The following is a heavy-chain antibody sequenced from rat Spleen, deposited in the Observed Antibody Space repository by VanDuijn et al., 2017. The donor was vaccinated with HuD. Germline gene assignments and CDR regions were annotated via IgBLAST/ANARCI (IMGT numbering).Heavy chain of an antibody. CDR1: GFSLTSYN. CDR3: TRSLYSSPLFDY. CDR2: IWTGGST. D-gene: IGHD1-2*01. V-gene: IGHV2-30*01. J-gene: IGHJ2*01. Sequence: QVQLKESGPGLVQPSQTLSLTCTVSGFSLTSYNVHWVRQPTGKGLEWMGIIWTGGSTDYNSALKSRLSISRDTSKNQVFLRMGSLQSDDTAIYYCTRSLYSSPLFDYWGQGVMVTVSS.